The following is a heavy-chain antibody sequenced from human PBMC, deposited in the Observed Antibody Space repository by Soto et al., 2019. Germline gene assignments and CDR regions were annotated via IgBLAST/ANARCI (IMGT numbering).Heavy chain of an antibody. CDR1: GYTFTSYY. Sequence: QVQLVQSGPEVTKPGASVKVSCTASGYTFTSYYMHWVRQAPGQGPEWMGIFNPSGGSTTDAQKFQGRGTRTGDTSTSTGYMELSSLRSEDTAVYYCARDGPSGSYNLDYWGQGTLVTVSS. CDR2: FNPSGGST. CDR3: ARDGPSGSYNLDY. J-gene: IGHJ4*02. V-gene: IGHV1-46*01. D-gene: IGHD1-26*01.